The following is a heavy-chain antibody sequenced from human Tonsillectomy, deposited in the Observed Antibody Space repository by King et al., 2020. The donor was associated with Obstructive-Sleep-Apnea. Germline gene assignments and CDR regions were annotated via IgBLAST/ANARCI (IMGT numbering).Heavy chain of an antibody. CDR2: IYYSGST. D-gene: IGHD3-22*01. CDR1: GGSIRSYY. CDR3: ARHGAYSSGYYYFDY. Sequence: QLQESGPGLVKPSETLSLTCTVSGGSIRSYYWCWIRQPPGKGLEWIGYIYYSGSTNYNPSLQSRVTILVNTSNNQFSLKLSSVTAADTAIYYCARHGAYSSGYYYFDYWGQGTLVTVSS. J-gene: IGHJ4*02. V-gene: IGHV4-59*08.